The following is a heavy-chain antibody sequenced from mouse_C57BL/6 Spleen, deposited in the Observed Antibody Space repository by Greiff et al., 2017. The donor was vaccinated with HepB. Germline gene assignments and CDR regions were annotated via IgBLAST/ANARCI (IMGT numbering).Heavy chain of an antibody. CDR2: IDPSDSET. J-gene: IGHJ1*03. D-gene: IGHD1-1*01. V-gene: IGHV1-52*01. Sequence: QVQLQQPGAELVRPGSSVKLSCKASGYTFTSYWMHWVKQTPIQGLEWIGNIDPSDSETHYNQKFKDKATLTVDKSSSTAYMQLSSLTSEDSAVYYCARGYYGSSPWYFDVWGTGTTVTVSS. CDR1: GYTFTSYW. CDR3: ARGYYGSSPWYFDV.